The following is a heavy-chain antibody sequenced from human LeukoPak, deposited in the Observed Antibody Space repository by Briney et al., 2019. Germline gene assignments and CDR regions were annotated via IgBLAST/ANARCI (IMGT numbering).Heavy chain of an antibody. CDR1: GFTFSSYA. Sequence: GGSLRLSCASSGFTFSSYAMSWVRQAPGKGLEWVSAISGSGGGTYYADSVKGRFTISRDNSKNTLYLQMNSLRAEDTAVYYCAKDAGSTGEFDYWGQGTLVTVSS. V-gene: IGHV3-23*01. CDR3: AKDAGSTGEFDY. J-gene: IGHJ4*02. CDR2: ISGSGGGT. D-gene: IGHD2-2*01.